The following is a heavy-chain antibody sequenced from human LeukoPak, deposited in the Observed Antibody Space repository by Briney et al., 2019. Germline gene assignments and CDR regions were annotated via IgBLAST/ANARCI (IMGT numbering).Heavy chain of an antibody. CDR1: GYSFTSYW. D-gene: IGHD2-15*01. V-gene: IGHV5-51*01. Sequence: GESLQISCKGSGYSFTSYWIGWVRQMPGKGLEWMGIIYPGDSDTRYSPSFQGQVTISADKSISTAYLQWSSLKASDTAMYYCARLFRVVSETDYYYYGMDVWGQGTTVTVSS. CDR3: ARLFRVVSETDYYYYGMDV. J-gene: IGHJ6*02. CDR2: IYPGDSDT.